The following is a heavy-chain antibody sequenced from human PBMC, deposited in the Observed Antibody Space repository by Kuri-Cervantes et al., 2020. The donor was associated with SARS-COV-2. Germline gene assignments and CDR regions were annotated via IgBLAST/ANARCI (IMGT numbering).Heavy chain of an antibody. CDR2: IYPGDSDT. Sequence: GESLKISCKGSGYSFTSYWIGWVRQMPGKGLEWMGIIYPGDSDTRYSPSFQGQVTISADKSISTAYLQWSSLKASDTAMYYCARTYYYDSSGYYYAKYWGQGTLVTVYS. J-gene: IGHJ4*02. CDR3: ARTYYYDSSGYYYAKY. D-gene: IGHD3-22*01. V-gene: IGHV5-51*01. CDR1: GYSFTSYW.